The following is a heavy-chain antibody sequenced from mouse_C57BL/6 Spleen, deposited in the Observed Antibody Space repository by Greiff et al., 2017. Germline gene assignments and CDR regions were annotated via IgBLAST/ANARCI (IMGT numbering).Heavy chain of an antibody. Sequence: QVQLQQPGAELVRPGSSVKLSCKASGYTFTSYWLDWVKQRPGQGLAWIGNIYPSDSETHYNQKFKDKATLTVDKSSSTAYMQLSSLTSEDSAVYYCARSPMVTTWYFDVWGTGTTVTVSS. V-gene: IGHV1-61*01. CDR1: GYTFTSYW. J-gene: IGHJ1*03. CDR3: ARSPMVTTWYFDV. CDR2: IYPSDSET. D-gene: IGHD2-2*01.